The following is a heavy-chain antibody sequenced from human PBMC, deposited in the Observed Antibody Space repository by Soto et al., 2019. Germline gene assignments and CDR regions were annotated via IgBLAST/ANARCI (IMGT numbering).Heavy chain of an antibody. J-gene: IGHJ4*02. Sequence: QITLKESGPTLVKPTQTLTLTCTFSGFSLSTSGVSVGWIRQPPGKALEWLALIYWDDDKRYSPSLKSRLTITTDTSKNQVVLTMTNIDPVDTGTYYCAHRRRFDSGYGFFDYWGQGTLVTVSS. CDR3: AHRRRFDSGYGFFDY. CDR2: IYWDDDK. D-gene: IGHD5-12*01. CDR1: GFSLSTSGVS. V-gene: IGHV2-5*02.